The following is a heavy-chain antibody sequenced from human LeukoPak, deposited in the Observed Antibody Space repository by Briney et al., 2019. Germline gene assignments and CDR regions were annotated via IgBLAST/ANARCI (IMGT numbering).Heavy chain of an antibody. CDR2: IYYSGST. V-gene: IGHV4-59*08. Sequence: SETLSLTCTVSGGSISSYYWIWIRQPPGKGLEWIGYIYYSGSTNYNPSLKSRVTISVDTSKNQFSLKLSSVTAADTAVYYCARAPKARGVPHPFDYWGQGTLVTVSS. CDR1: GGSISSYY. CDR3: ARAPKARGVPHPFDY. D-gene: IGHD3-10*01. J-gene: IGHJ4*02.